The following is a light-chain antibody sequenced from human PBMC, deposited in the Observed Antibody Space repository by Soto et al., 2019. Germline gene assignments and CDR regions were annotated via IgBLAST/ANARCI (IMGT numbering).Light chain of an antibody. J-gene: IGKJ2*01. V-gene: IGKV3-15*01. CDR2: GES. CDR3: QQYNNWPGYT. CDR1: QSVSST. Sequence: EMGMTQSPATLYVSPGERATLSCRASQSVSSTLAWYQQKPGQAPRLLIYGESTRANGIPARFSGSGSGSESTLTISSLQSEDFAVYYCQQYNNWPGYTFGQGNKLEIK.